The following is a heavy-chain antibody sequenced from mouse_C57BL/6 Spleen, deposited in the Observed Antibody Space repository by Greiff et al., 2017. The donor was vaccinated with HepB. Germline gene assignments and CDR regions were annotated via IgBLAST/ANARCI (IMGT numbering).Heavy chain of an antibody. Sequence: VKLVESGPELVKPGASVKISCKASGYAFSSSWMNWVKQRPGKGLEWIGRIYPGDGDTNYNGKFKGKATLTADKSSSTAYMQLSSLTSEDSAVYFCAREGYYGSSYDYAMDYWGQGTSVTVSS. V-gene: IGHV1-82*01. CDR3: AREGYYGSSYDYAMDY. J-gene: IGHJ4*01. CDR2: IYPGDGDT. D-gene: IGHD1-1*01. CDR1: GYAFSSSW.